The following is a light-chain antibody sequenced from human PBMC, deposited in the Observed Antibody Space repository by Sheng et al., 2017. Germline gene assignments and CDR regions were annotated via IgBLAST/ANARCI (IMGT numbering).Light chain of an antibody. J-gene: IGKJ1*01. CDR2: RAS. CDR3: QQYNSYWT. V-gene: IGKV1-5*03. Sequence: DIQMTQSPSTLSASVGDRVTITCRASQSISSWLAWYQQKPGKAPKLLIYRASNLEDGVPSRFSGSGSGTEFTLTISSLQPDDFATYYCQQYNSYWTFGQGTEGGN. CDR1: QSISSW.